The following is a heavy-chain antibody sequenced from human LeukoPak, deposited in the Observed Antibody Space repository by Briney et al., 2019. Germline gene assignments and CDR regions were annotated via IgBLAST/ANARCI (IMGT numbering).Heavy chain of an antibody. J-gene: IGHJ4*02. CDR2: ISWNSGSI. V-gene: IGHV3-9*01. CDR1: GFTFDDYA. Sequence: GGSLRLSCAASGFTFDDYAMHWLRQPPGKGLEWVSGISWNSGSIGYADSVKGRFTISRDNAKNSLYLQMNSLIVEDTALYYCTKVTNNCFDFWGQGTLVTVSS. CDR3: TKVTNNCFDF. D-gene: IGHD2/OR15-2a*01.